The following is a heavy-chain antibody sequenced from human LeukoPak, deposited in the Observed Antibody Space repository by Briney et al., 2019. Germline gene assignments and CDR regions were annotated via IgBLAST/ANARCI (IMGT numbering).Heavy chain of an antibody. D-gene: IGHD6-13*01. Sequence: NTSETLSLTCAVYGGSFSGYHWSWIRQPPGKGLEWIGEINHSGSTNYNPSLKSRVTISVDTSKNQFSLKLSSVTAADTAVYYCESRGRTAAGTKGFYFDYWGQGTLVTVSS. CDR1: GGSFSGYH. CDR2: INHSGST. CDR3: ESRGRTAAGTKGFYFDY. V-gene: IGHV4-34*01. J-gene: IGHJ4*02.